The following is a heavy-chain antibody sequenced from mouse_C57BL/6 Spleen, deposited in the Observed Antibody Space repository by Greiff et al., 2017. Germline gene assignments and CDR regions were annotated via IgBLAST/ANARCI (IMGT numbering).Heavy chain of an antibody. J-gene: IGHJ4*01. CDR3: ARALSTVGYAMDY. D-gene: IGHD1-1*01. CDR2: IYIGNGYT. CDR1: GYTFTSYG. V-gene: IGHV1-58*01. Sequence: EVKLVESGAELVRPGSSVKMSCKTSGYTFTSYGINWVKQRPGQGLEWIGYIYIGNGYTEYNEKFKGKATLTSDTSSSTAYMQLSSLTSEDSAIYFCARALSTVGYAMDYWGQGTSVTVSS.